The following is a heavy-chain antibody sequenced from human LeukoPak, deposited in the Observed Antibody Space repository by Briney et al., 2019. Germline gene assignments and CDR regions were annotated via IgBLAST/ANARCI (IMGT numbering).Heavy chain of an antibody. CDR2: IYYSGST. J-gene: IGHJ6*04. Sequence: SETLSLTCTVSGGSLSRYYWSWIRQPPGKGLEWIGCIYYSGSTNYNPSLQSRVTISVDTSKNQCSLRLSSVTAADTAVYYCARASYYYGSGVWDYYYYYGMDVWGKGTTVTVSS. CDR3: ARASYYYGSGVWDYYYYYGMDV. V-gene: IGHV4-59*01. CDR1: GGSLSRYY. D-gene: IGHD3-10*01.